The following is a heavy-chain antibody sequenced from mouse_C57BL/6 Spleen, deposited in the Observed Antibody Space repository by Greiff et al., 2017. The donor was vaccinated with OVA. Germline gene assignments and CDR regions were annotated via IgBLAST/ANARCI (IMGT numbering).Heavy chain of an antibody. CDR1: GYAFTNYL. Sequence: QVQLKQSGAELVRPGTSVKVSCKASGYAFTNYLIEWVKQRPGQGLEWIGVINPGSGGTNYNEKFKGKATLTADKSSSTAYMQLSSLTSEDSAVYFCARNAGGGYFDVWGTGTTVTVSS. V-gene: IGHV1-54*01. CDR2: INPGSGGT. D-gene: IGHD3-1*01. J-gene: IGHJ1*03. CDR3: ARNAGGGYFDV.